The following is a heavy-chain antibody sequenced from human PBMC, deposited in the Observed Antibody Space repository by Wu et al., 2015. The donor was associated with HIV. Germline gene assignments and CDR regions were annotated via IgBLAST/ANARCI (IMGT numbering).Heavy chain of an antibody. CDR2: ISAYNGNT. CDR1: GYTFTSYG. V-gene: IGHV1-18*01. J-gene: IGHJ6*02. Sequence: QVQLVQSGAEVKKPGASVKVSCKASGYTFTSYGISWVRQAPGQGLEWMGWISAYNGNTNYAQKLQGRVTMTTDTSTSTAYMELRSLRSDDTAVYYCASKSGYCSGGSCYGSYYYYGMDVVGPRDHGHRSP. CDR3: ASKSGYCSGGSCYGSYYYYGMDV. D-gene: IGHD2-15*01.